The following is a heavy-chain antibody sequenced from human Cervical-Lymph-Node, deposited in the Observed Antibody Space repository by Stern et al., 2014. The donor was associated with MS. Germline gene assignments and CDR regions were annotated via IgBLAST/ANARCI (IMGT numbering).Heavy chain of an antibody. V-gene: IGHV5-51*03. D-gene: IGHD2-2*01. CDR1: GYSFTSYW. J-gene: IGHJ6*02. CDR3: ATSTSCFRDGCHYGMDV. CDR2: IHPGDSDT. Sequence: EVQLVESGAEVKKPGESLKISCKGSGYSFTSYWIGWVRQMPGKGLEWMGIIHPGDSDTRYSPSFQGQVTISADKSISTAYLQWSSLKASDTAMYYCATSTSCFRDGCHYGMDVWGQGTTVTVSS.